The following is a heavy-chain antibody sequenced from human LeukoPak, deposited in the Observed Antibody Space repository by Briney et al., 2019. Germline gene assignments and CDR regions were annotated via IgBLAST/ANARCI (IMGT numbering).Heavy chain of an antibody. D-gene: IGHD3-10*01. J-gene: IGHJ4*02. V-gene: IGHV3-43*02. Sequence: PGGSLRLSCAASGFTFGDYAMHWVRQAPGKGLEWVSLISGDGGSTYYAYSVKGGFTIAGDNSKNHLYLQINSLRTEDTALYYCAKVAPRGGSYSPYYFDYWGQGTLVTVSS. CDR2: ISGDGGST. CDR1: GFTFGDYA. CDR3: AKVAPRGGSYSPYYFDY.